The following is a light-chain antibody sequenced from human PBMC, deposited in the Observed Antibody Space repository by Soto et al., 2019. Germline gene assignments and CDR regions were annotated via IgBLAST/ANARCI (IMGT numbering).Light chain of an antibody. CDR3: QQSYSSPRT. CDR2: AAS. J-gene: IGKJ1*01. Sequence: DIQMTQSPSSLSASVVDRVTITCRASQNINTYLNWYQQRPGKAPKVLIYAASSLQSGVPPRFSGSGSGTDFTLTISSLQPEDFATYYCQQSYSSPRTFGQGTKVDSK. CDR1: QNINTY. V-gene: IGKV1-39*01.